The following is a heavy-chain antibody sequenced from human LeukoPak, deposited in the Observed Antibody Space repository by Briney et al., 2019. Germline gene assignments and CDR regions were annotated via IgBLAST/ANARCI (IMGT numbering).Heavy chain of an antibody. CDR1: GFTFSSYD. D-gene: IGHD1-14*01. Sequence: GVSLRLSCAASGFTFSSYDMNWVRQATGKGLEWVSAISGSGGSTYYADPVKRRFTISRDNSKNTLSLQMNSLRAEDTAVYYCAIRYSRRYWGQGTLVTVSS. CDR2: ISGSGGST. V-gene: IGHV3-23*01. J-gene: IGHJ4*02. CDR3: AIRYSRRY.